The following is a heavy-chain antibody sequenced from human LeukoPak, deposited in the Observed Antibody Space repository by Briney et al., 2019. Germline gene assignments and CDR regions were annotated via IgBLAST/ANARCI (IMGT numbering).Heavy chain of an antibody. V-gene: IGHV3-23*01. J-gene: IGHJ4*02. D-gene: IGHD4-17*01. CDR2: ISGSGGST. Sequence: GGSLRLSCAASGFTFSSYAMSWVGQAPGKGLEWVSAISGSGGSTYYADSVKGRFTISRDNSKNTLYLQMNSLRAEDTAVYYCAKDRRRTTVTLFDYWGQGTLVTVSS. CDR1: GFTFSSYA. CDR3: AKDRRRTTVTLFDY.